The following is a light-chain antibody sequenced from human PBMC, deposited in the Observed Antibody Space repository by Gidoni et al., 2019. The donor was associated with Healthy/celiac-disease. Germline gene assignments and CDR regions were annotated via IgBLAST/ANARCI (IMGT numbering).Light chain of an antibody. CDR2: WAS. Sequence: DIVMTQSPDSLAVSLGERDTINCKSSQSVLYSSNNKNYLAWYQQKPGQPPKLLIYWASTRESGVPDRFSGSGSGTDFTLTISSLQAEDVAVYSCQQYYSTPFTFGPGTKVDIK. CDR3: QQYYSTPFT. V-gene: IGKV4-1*01. J-gene: IGKJ3*01. CDR1: QSVLYSSNNKNY.